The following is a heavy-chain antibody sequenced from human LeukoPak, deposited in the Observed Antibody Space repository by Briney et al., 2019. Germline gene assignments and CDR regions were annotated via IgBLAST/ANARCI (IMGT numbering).Heavy chain of an antibody. V-gene: IGHV3-48*02. CDR3: ARLNYDFWSGYYVY. CDR1: GFMFSNYN. D-gene: IGHD3-3*01. J-gene: IGHJ4*02. CDR2: ISSDNSIT. Sequence: GGSLRLSCAASGFMFSNYNLNWVRQAPGKGLEWLSYISSDNSITYYADSVKGRFTISRDNAKSSLYLQLNSLRDEDTAVYYCARLNYDFWSGYYVYWGQGTLVAVSS.